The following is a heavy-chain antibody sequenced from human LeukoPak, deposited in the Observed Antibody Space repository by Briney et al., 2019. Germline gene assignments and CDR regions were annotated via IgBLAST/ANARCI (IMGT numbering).Heavy chain of an antibody. V-gene: IGHV1-46*03. D-gene: IGHD2-21*01. Sequence: ASVKVSCKASGFTFTSYYMHWVRQAPGQGLEWMGIINPSGGSTSYPQKFQGRVTMTRDTSTSTVYMELSSLRSEDTAVYYCACVVRGAFDIWGQGTLVTVSS. J-gene: IGHJ3*02. CDR2: INPSGGST. CDR3: ACVVRGAFDI. CDR1: GFTFTSYY.